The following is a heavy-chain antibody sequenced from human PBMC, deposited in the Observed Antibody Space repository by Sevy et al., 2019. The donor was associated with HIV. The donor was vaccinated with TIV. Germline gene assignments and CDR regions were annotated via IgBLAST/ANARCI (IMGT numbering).Heavy chain of an antibody. V-gene: IGHV4-59*08. CDR1: GGSITSLY. CDR3: AGENAWGRGYS. Sequence: SETLSLTCTVSGGSITSLYWNWIRQPPGKALEWIANIYYNGHINYSPSLKSRVTLSLDTSKNQFSLRLSPVAAADTAMYYCAGENAWGRGYSWGQGTLVTVSS. CDR2: IYYNGHI. D-gene: IGHD1-26*01. J-gene: IGHJ4*02.